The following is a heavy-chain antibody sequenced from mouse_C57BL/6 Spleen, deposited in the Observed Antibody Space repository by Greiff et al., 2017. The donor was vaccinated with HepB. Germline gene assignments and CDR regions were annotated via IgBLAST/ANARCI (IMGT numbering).Heavy chain of an antibody. Sequence: QVQLQQPGAELVKPGASVKMSCKASGYTFTSYWITWVKQRPGQGLEWIGDIYPGSGSTNYNEKFKSKATLTVDTSSSTAYMQLSSLTSEDSAVYYCAREDYGSSPGYFDVWGTGTTVTVSS. CDR1: GYTFTSYW. J-gene: IGHJ1*03. CDR2: IYPGSGST. D-gene: IGHD1-1*01. CDR3: AREDYGSSPGYFDV. V-gene: IGHV1-55*01.